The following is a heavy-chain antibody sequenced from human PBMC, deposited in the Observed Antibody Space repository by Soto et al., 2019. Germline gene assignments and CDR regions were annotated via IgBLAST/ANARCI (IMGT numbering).Heavy chain of an antibody. J-gene: IGHJ6*03. CDR2: IKSKTDGGTT. CDR3: TTGDITIFGVYYYYMDV. V-gene: IGHV3-15*01. D-gene: IGHD3-3*01. Sequence: GGSLRLSCAASGFTFSNAWMSWVRQAPGKGLEWVGRIKSKTDGGTTDYAAPVKGRFTISRDDSKNTLYLPMNSLKTEDTAVYYCTTGDITIFGVYYYYMDVWGKGTTVTVSS. CDR1: GFTFSNAW.